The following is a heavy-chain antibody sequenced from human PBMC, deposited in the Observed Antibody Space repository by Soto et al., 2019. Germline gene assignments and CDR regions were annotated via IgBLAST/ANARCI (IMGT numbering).Heavy chain of an antibody. CDR3: AKCSPRYSSGLKAYYFDY. J-gene: IGHJ4*02. CDR2: ISGSGGST. V-gene: IGHV3-23*01. CDR1: GFTFNSYA. D-gene: IGHD6-19*01. Sequence: EVQLLESGGGLVQPGGSLRLSCAASGFTFNSYAMSWVRQAPGKGLEWVSVISGSGGSTYYADSVKGRFTISRDNSKNTLYLQMNSLTAEDTAVYYCAKCSPRYSSGLKAYYFDYRGQGTLVTVSS.